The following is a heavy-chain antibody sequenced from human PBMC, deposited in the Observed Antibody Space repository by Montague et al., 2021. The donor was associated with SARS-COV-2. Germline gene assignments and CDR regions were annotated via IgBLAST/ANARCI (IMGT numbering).Heavy chain of an antibody. CDR3: ARDAGTWLGESLLGDYYYGMDV. Sequence: SLRLSCTASGFTFSSYTMHWVRQAPGKGLEWVAFITNNGSNKYYADSVKGRFTISRDNSKNTLYLQMNSLRAEDTAVYYCARDAGTWLGESLLGDYYYGMDVWGHGTTVTVSS. D-gene: IGHD3-10*01. CDR1: GFTFSSYT. V-gene: IGHV3-30-3*01. CDR2: ITNNGSNK. J-gene: IGHJ6*02.